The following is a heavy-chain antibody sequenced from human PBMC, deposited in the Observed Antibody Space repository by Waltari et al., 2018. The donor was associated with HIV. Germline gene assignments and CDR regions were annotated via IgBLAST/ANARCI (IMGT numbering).Heavy chain of an antibody. J-gene: IGHJ4*02. CDR1: GGTFSSYA. Sequence: QVQLVQSGAEVKKPGSSVKVSCKASGGTFSSYAISWVRQAPGQGLEWMGGIIPIFGTANYAQKFQGRVTITADKSTSTAYMELSSLRSEDTAVYYCARGTYDCTGGVCYAIDYWGQGTLVTVSS. CDR2: IIPIFGTA. V-gene: IGHV1-69*06. D-gene: IGHD2-8*02. CDR3: ARGTYDCTGGVCYAIDY.